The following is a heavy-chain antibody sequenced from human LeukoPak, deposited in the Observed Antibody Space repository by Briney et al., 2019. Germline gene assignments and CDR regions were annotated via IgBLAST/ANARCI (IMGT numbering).Heavy chain of an antibody. D-gene: IGHD2-15*01. Sequence: VASVKVSCKASGGTFSSYAISWVRQAPGQGLEWMGGIIPIFGTANYAQKFQGRVTITADESTSTAYMELSSLRSEDTAVYYCARRGTGGGSYSTGAFDIWGQGTMVTVSS. CDR2: IIPIFGTA. V-gene: IGHV1-69*13. CDR3: ARRGTGGGSYSTGAFDI. J-gene: IGHJ3*02. CDR1: GGTFSSYA.